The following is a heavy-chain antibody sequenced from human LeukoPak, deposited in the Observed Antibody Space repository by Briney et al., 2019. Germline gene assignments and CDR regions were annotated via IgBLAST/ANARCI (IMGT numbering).Heavy chain of an antibody. CDR1: GFTFSSYW. CDR2: IKQDGSEK. D-gene: IGHD3-10*01. Sequence: GGSLRLSCAASGFTFSSYWMSWVRQAPGKGLEWVANIKQDGSEKYYVDSVKGRFTISRDNAKNSLYLQMNSLRAEDTAVYYCARVEQWFGELLQNYYYGMDVWGQGTTVTVSS. J-gene: IGHJ6*02. V-gene: IGHV3-7*01. CDR3: ARVEQWFGELLQNYYYGMDV.